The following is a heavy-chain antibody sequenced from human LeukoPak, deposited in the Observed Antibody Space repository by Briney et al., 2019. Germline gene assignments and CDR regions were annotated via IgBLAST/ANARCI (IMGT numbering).Heavy chain of an antibody. D-gene: IGHD3-10*01. V-gene: IGHV4-61*02. J-gene: IGHJ4*02. Sequence: SETLSLTCAVSGDSIGRGSYYWGWIRQPAGKAPEWIGRIFNTGSTHYNPSLKSRVTISVDTSKNQFPLKLSSVTAADTAVYYCAADFDPFGTRDYWGQGTLVTVSS. CDR1: GDSIGRGSYY. CDR3: AADFDPFGTRDY. CDR2: IFNTGST.